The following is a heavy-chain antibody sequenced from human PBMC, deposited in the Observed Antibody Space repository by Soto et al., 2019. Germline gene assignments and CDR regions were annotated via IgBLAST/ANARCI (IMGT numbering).Heavy chain of an antibody. V-gene: IGHV4-34*01. Sequence: SETLSLTCAVYGGSFSGYYWSWIRQPPGKGLEWIGEINHSGSTNYNPSLKSRVTISVDTSKNQFSLKLSSVTAADTAVYYCARARYCSGGSCRRNAFDIWGQGTMVTVSS. CDR3: ARARYCSGGSCRRNAFDI. CDR1: GGSFSGYY. D-gene: IGHD2-15*01. J-gene: IGHJ3*02. CDR2: INHSGST.